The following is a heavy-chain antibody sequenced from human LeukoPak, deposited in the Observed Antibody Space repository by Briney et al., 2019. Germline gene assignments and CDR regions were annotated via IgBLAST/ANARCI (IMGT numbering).Heavy chain of an antibody. CDR2: IYYSGST. CDR3: ARHDDYGDFIDY. J-gene: IGHJ4*02. CDR1: GGSISSYY. V-gene: IGHV4-59*01. Sequence: PSETLSLTCTVSGGSISSYYWSWIRQPPGKGLEWIGYIYYSGSTNYNPSLKSRVTISVDTSKNQFSLKLSSVTAADTAVYYCARHDDYGDFIDYWGQGTLVTVSS. D-gene: IGHD4-17*01.